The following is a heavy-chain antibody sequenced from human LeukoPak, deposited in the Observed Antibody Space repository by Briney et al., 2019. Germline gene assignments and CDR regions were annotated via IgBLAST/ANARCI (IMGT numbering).Heavy chain of an antibody. D-gene: IGHD1-7*01. CDR1: GYTFTSYG. Sequence: ASVKVSCKASGYTFTSYGISWVRQAPGQGLEWMGWISAYNGNTNYAQKLQGRVTMTTDTSTSTAYMGLRSLRSDDTAVYYCASFLRTGTTAGYWFDPWGQGTLVTVSS. CDR3: ASFLRTGTTAGYWFDP. CDR2: ISAYNGNT. V-gene: IGHV1-18*01. J-gene: IGHJ5*02.